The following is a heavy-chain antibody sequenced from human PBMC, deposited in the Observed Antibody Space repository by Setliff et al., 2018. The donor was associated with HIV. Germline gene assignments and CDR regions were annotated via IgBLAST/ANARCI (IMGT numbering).Heavy chain of an antibody. V-gene: IGHV4-34*01. Sequence: SETLSLTCAVYGGSFSGYYWSWIRQPPGKGLEWIGEINHSGSTHYNPSLKRRVTIPIDKSKKQFSLKVRSVTAADTAVYYCARTDWARTSYYYYYGMNVWGQGTTVTVSS. J-gene: IGHJ6*02. D-gene: IGHD3-9*01. CDR1: GGSFSGYY. CDR2: INHSGST. CDR3: ARTDWARTSYYYYYGMNV.